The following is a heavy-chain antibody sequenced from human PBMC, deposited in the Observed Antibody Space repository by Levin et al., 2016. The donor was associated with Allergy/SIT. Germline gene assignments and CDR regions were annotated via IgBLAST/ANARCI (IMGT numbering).Heavy chain of an antibody. CDR3: ARGEEKLDFDY. J-gene: IGHJ4*02. V-gene: IGHV1-18*01. CDR2: ISAYNGNT. CDR1: GGTFGSYA. Sequence: ASVKVSCKASGGTFGSYAISWVRQAPGQGLEWMGWISAYNGNTNYAQKLQGRVTMTTDTSTSTAYMELRSLRSDDTAVYYCARGEEKLDFDYWGQGTLVTVSS. D-gene: IGHD1-26*01.